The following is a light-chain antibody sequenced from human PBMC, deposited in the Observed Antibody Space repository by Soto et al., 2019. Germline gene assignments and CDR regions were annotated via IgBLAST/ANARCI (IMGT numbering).Light chain of an antibody. J-gene: IGLJ1*01. Sequence: QSVLTQPASLSGSPGQSITISCTGTSSDVGSYNLVSWYQQHPGKAPKLMIYEVSKRPSGVSNRFSGSKSGNTASLTISGLQAEDEADYYCSSYTSSCTLRGVFGTGTKVTVL. CDR3: SSYTSSCTLRGV. CDR2: EVS. V-gene: IGLV2-14*02. CDR1: SSDVGSYNL.